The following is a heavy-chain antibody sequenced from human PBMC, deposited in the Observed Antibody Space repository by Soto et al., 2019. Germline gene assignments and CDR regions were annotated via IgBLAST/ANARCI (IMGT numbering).Heavy chain of an antibody. CDR3: AKSGGGSGINYFDY. CDR2: ISYDGSNK. J-gene: IGHJ4*02. D-gene: IGHD3-10*01. CDR1: GFTFSSYG. Sequence: QVQLVESGGGVVQPGRSLRLSCAASGFTFSSYGMHWVRQAPGKGLEWVAVISYDGSNKYYADSVKGRFTISRDNPKNTLYLQMNSLRAEDTAVYYCAKSGGGSGINYFDYWGQGTLVTVSS. V-gene: IGHV3-30*18.